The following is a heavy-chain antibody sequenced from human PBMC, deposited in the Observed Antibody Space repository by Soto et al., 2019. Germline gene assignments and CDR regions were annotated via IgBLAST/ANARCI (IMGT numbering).Heavy chain of an antibody. J-gene: IGHJ5*02. Sequence: QVHLVQSGTEVKKPGTSMKVSCRASGYTFTSYAINWVRQAPGQGLEWVGWIIAYNGNTHSAQKLQGRVTMTIDTSTSTAYMELRSLRSDDTAVYYCARGHRSDDYGSGSCFDTWGQGTLLTVSA. CDR3: ARGHRSDDYGSGSCFDT. CDR1: GYTFTSYA. V-gene: IGHV1-18*01. CDR2: IIAYNGNT. D-gene: IGHD3-10*01.